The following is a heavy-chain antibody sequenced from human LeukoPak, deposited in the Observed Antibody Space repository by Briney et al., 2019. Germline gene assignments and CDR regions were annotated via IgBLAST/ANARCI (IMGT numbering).Heavy chain of an antibody. CDR1: GGSISGYY. CDR2: IYYSGST. Sequence: SETLSLTCTVSGGSISGYYYNWIRQPPGKGLEWIGDIYYSGSTNYNPSIKSRVTIYLATSKNQFSLTLSYVTNADTDVYYCARSVVTMYWYFDLWGRGNLVSVSS. J-gene: IGHJ2*01. V-gene: IGHV4-59*01. CDR3: ARSVVTMYWYFDL. D-gene: IGHD4-23*01.